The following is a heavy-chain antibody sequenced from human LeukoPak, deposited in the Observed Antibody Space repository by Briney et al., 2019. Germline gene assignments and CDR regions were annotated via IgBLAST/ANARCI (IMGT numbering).Heavy chain of an antibody. CDR2: IYYSGST. D-gene: IGHD1-1*01. V-gene: IGHV4-59*12. CDR1: GGSISSYY. CDR3: ARQGEMEAFDY. J-gene: IGHJ4*02. Sequence: SETLSLTCTVSGGSISSYYWSWIRQPPGKGLEWIGYIYYSGSTNYNPSLKSRVTMSVDTSKNHFSLKLNSVTAADTAVYFCARQGEMEAFDYWGQGTLVTVSS.